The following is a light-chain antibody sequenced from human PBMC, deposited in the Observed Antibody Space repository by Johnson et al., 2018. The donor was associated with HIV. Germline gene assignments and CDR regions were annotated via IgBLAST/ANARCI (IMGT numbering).Light chain of an antibody. Sequence: QAVLTQPPSVSAAPGQKVTISCSGSSSNIGNNYVSWYQQVPGAAPKLLIYDNGKRPSGIPDRFFGSQSGTSATLGITVLHTADAADYYCGTWDSSLSAGVFGTGTKVTVL. CDR3: GTWDSSLSAGV. CDR2: DNG. CDR1: SSNIGNNY. J-gene: IGLJ1*01. V-gene: IGLV1-51*01.